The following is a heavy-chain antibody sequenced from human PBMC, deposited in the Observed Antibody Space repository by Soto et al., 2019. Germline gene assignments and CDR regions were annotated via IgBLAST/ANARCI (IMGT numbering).Heavy chain of an antibody. D-gene: IGHD2-2*01. J-gene: IGHJ4*02. V-gene: IGHV1-2*04. CDR1: GYTFTGYY. Sequence: ASVKVSCKASGYTFTGYYMHWVRQAPGQGLEWMGWINPNSGGTNYAQKFQGWVTMTRDTSISTAYMELSRLRSEDTAVYYCARALMPAAILEGFSSPFDYWGQGTLVTVSS. CDR3: ARALMPAAILEGFSSPFDY. CDR2: INPNSGGT.